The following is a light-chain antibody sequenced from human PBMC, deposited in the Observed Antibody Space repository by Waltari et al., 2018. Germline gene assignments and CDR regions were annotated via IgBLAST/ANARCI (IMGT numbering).Light chain of an antibody. CDR3: QQYGSSPRT. J-gene: IGKJ1*01. CDR2: GAS. CDR1: QSVSSSY. Sequence: EIVLTQSPGTLSLSPGERAALSCKASQSVSSSYLAWYQQKPGQAPRLLIYGASSRATGIPDMFSVTGSGTDFTLTISRLEPEDFAVYYCQQYGSSPRTFGQGTKVEIK. V-gene: IGKV3-20*01.